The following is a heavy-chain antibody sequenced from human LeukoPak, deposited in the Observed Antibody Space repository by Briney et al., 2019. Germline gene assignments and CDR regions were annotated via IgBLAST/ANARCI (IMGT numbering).Heavy chain of an antibody. V-gene: IGHV3-23*01. Sequence: GGSLRLSCAASVFTFSSNGISWVREAPGKGREWGSAISGSGGSTYSTDSVKGRFTISRDNSKNTLYLQMNSLRAEDTAVYYCAKRGSPYGSGSGKGFDYWGQGTLVTVSS. J-gene: IGHJ4*02. CDR1: VFTFSSNG. CDR3: AKRGSPYGSGSGKGFDY. CDR2: ISGSGGST. D-gene: IGHD3-10*01.